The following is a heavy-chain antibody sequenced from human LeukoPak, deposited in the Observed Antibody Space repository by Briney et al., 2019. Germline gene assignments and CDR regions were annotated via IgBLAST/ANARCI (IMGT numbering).Heavy chain of an antibody. V-gene: IGHV4-34*01. D-gene: IGHD6-19*01. J-gene: IGHJ4*02. CDR3: ARRSYSSGWYY. CDR2: IKHSGST. Sequence: SETLSLTCAVYGGSFSGYYWSWIRQPPGKGPKWIGEIKHSGSTNYNPSLKSRVTISVDTSKNQFSLKLSSVTAADTAVYYCARRSYSSGWYYWGQGTLVTVSS. CDR1: GGSFSGYY.